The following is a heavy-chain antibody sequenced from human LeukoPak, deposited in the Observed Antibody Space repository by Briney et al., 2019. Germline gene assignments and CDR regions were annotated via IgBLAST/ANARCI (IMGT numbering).Heavy chain of an antibody. CDR2: ISYDGSDE. CDR1: GFTFSNYG. D-gene: IGHD4-17*01. J-gene: IGHJ4*02. V-gene: IGHV3-30*18. CDR3: AKELTTVTHFDS. Sequence: PGRSLRLSCAASGFTFSNYGMHWVRQAPGKGLEWVAVISYDGSDEEYADSVKGRFTIFRDNSKDMLYLQMNSLRAEDTAVYYCAKELTTVTHFDSWGQGTLATVSS.